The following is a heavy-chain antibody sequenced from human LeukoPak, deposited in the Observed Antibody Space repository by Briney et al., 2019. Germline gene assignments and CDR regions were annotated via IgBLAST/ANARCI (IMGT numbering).Heavy chain of an antibody. J-gene: IGHJ4*02. Sequence: GGSLRLSCAASGFIFRDYYMSWIRQAPGKGLEWISYISSGGSTIYYTDSVKGRFTISRDDAKNSLYLHMNNLRAEDTAVYYCAREGWLQPQYYFDNWGQGTLVTVSS. CDR2: ISSGGSTI. D-gene: IGHD5-24*01. V-gene: IGHV3-11*01. CDR1: GFIFRDYY. CDR3: AREGWLQPQYYFDN.